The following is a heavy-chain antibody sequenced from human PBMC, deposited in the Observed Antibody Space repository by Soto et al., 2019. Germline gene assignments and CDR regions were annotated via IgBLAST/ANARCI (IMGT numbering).Heavy chain of an antibody. CDR1: GNSFTTYV. V-gene: IGHV1-3*01. CDR3: AREGLYYDFWSGHYDLDA. CDR2: INAGNGNT. Sequence: VQLVQSGAEVKKPGASVKVSCKASGNSFTTYVMHWVRQAPGQSLEWMGWINAGNGNTKYSQKFQGRVTITRDTSASTAFMELSSLRSEDTAVYYCAREGLYYDFWSGHYDLDAWGQGTTVTVSS. J-gene: IGHJ6*02. D-gene: IGHD3-3*01.